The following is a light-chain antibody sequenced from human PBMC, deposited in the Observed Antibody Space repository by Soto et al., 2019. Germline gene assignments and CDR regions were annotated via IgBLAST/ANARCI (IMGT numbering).Light chain of an antibody. J-gene: IGKJ3*01. Sequence: IVVTQSPGTLSLSPGERATLSCRASQSVSSSYLAWYQQKPGQAPRLLIYGASSRATGIPDRFSGSGSGTDFTLTISRLEPEDFAVYYCQQYGSSLFTFGPGTKVDIK. V-gene: IGKV3-20*01. CDR3: QQYGSSLFT. CDR1: QSVSSSY. CDR2: GAS.